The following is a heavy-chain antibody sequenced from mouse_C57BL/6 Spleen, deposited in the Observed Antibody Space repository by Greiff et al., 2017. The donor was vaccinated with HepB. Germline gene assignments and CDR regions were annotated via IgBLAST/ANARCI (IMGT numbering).Heavy chain of an antibody. D-gene: IGHD2-4*01. CDR2: VYPYNGGT. J-gene: IGHJ2*01. CDR1: GFTFTDSY. Sequence: VEPGPSVKISCTASGFTFTDSYMPLVKQSHGKSLEWLGLVYPYNGGTSYNQKFKGKATLTVDTSSSTAYMELNSLTSEDSAVYDCARPGDYDGVYFDYWGQGTTLTVSS. V-gene: IGHV1-36*01. CDR3: ARPGDYDGVYFDY.